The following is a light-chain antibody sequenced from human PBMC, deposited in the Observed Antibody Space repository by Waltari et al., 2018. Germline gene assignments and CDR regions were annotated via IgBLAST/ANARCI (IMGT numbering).Light chain of an antibody. CDR1: QSVSSY. CDR3: QQRRNWPRT. J-gene: IGKJ4*02. CDR2: DAS. V-gene: IGKV3-11*01. Sequence: EIVLTQSPATLSVSPGERATLSCRASQSVSSYLAWYQQKPGQAPRLLIYDASTRATAIPARFSGSGSGTEFTLSISSLEPEDFAVYYCQQRRNWPRTFGGGTKVEIK.